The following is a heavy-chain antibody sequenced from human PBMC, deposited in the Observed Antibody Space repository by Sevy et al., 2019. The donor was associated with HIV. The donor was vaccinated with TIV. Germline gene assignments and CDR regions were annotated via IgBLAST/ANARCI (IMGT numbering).Heavy chain of an antibody. D-gene: IGHD3-22*01. CDR1: GFTFSTYA. V-gene: IGHV3-30*04. J-gene: IGHJ4*02. CDR2: ISDDGNNK. Sequence: GGCLRLSCTASGFTFSTYAMYWVRQAPGKGLEWVAVISDDGNNKDYADSVKGRFTVSRDNSKNTLYLQMYSLRAEDTAVYYCASHYYDTTGYYYPLDYWGQGTLVTVSS. CDR3: ASHYYDTTGYYYPLDY.